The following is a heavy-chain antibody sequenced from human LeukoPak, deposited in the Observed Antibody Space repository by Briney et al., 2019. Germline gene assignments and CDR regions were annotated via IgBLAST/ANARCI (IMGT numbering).Heavy chain of an antibody. CDR2: IYYSGST. D-gene: IGHD3-22*01. Sequence: SETLSLTCTVSGGSISSYYWSWIRQPPGKGLEWIGYIYYSGSTNYNPSLKSRVTISVDTSKNQFSLKLSSVTAADTAVYYCAASEPGGYYYYYYGMDVWGQGTTVTVSS. V-gene: IGHV4-59*01. CDR1: GGSISSYY. CDR3: AASEPGGYYYYYYGMDV. J-gene: IGHJ6*02.